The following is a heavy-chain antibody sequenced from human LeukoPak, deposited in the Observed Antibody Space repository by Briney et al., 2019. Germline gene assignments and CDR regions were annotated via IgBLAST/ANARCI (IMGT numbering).Heavy chain of an antibody. Sequence: SETLSLTCTVSGGSISSYYWSWIPQPPGKGLEWIGYIYYSGSTNYNPSLKSRVTISVDTSKNQFSLKLSSVTAADTAVYYCARSDTAMVRSYYFDYWGQGTLVTVSS. D-gene: IGHD5-18*01. CDR2: IYYSGST. V-gene: IGHV4-59*08. CDR1: GGSISSYY. J-gene: IGHJ4*02. CDR3: ARSDTAMVRSYYFDY.